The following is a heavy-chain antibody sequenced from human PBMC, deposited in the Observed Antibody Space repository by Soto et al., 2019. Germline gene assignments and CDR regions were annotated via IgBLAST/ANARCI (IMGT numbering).Heavy chain of an antibody. CDR1: GFTISTHG. D-gene: IGHD1-7*01. V-gene: IGHV3-33*01. CDR2: IWYDGSNK. CDR3: AAATTWNFHFHY. Sequence: QVQLVESGGGVVQPGTSLRLSCAASGFTISTHGMHWVRQAPGKGLEWVANIWYDGSNKFYADSVKSRFTISKDNSKNTLYVEMNSLRAEDTAVYYCAAATTWNFHFHYWGQGTQVTVSS. J-gene: IGHJ4*02.